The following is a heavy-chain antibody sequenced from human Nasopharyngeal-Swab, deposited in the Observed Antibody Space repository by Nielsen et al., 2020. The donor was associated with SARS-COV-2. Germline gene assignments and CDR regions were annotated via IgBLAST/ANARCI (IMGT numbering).Heavy chain of an antibody. D-gene: IGHD3-16*01. Sequence: GESLKISCAASGFTFSSYSMNWVRQAPGKGLEWVSSISSSSSYIYYADSVKGRFTISRDNAKNSLYLQMNSLRAEDTAVYYWARDLGDDAFDIWGQGTMVTVSS. J-gene: IGHJ3*02. V-gene: IGHV3-21*01. CDR2: ISSSSSYI. CDR1: GFTFSSYS. CDR3: ARDLGDDAFDI.